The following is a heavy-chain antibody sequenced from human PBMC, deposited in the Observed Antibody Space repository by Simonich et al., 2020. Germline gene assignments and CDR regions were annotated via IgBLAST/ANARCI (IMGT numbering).Heavy chain of an antibody. D-gene: IGHD6-25*01. CDR2: SNPTSGGT. CDR1: GYTFTGYY. Sequence: QVQLVQSGAEVKKPGASVKVSCKASGYTFTGYYMHWVRQAPGQGLEWMGWSNPTSGGTNYAKKFQGRVTMTRDTSISTAYMELSRLRSDDTAVYYCARGGLGHWYFDLWGRGTLVTVSS. CDR3: ARGGLGHWYFDL. V-gene: IGHV1-2*02. J-gene: IGHJ2*01.